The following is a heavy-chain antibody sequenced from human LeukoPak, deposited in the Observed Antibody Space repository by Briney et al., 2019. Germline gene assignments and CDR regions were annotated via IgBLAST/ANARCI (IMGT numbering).Heavy chain of an antibody. V-gene: IGHV3-43*02. J-gene: IGHJ4*02. CDR2: ITGDGGTT. CDR1: GFTFGEYT. Sequence: GGSLRLSCAASGFTFGEYTMHWFRQPPGRGLQWVSLITGDGGTTSYAGSVKGRFTNSRDNSKNSLYLHMNSLRNEDTALYYCAKGHFGAGHYWGQGTLVTVSS. D-gene: IGHD3-3*01. CDR3: AKGHFGAGHY.